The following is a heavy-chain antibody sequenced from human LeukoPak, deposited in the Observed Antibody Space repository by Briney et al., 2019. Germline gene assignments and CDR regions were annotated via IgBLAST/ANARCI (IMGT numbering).Heavy chain of an antibody. J-gene: IGHJ4*02. V-gene: IGHV3-23*01. CDR1: GFTFSSYA. CDR2: ISGSGHST. Sequence: PGGSLRLSCAASGFTFSSYAMSWVRQAPGKGLEWVSGISGSGHSTYYADSVKGRFTISRDNSKNTLFLQMNSLRAEDTATHYCAKGNVVVIARGWSLDYWGQGTLVTVSS. D-gene: IGHD2-21*01. CDR3: AKGNVVVIARGWSLDY.